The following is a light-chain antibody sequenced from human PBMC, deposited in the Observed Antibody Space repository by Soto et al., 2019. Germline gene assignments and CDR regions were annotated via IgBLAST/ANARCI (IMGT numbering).Light chain of an antibody. Sequence: EIVMTQSPATLSVSPGERATLSCRASQSVSSNLAWYQQKPGQAPRLLIYGASTRATGIPARFSGSGSGTEFTLTISSLQSEDFADDYYQQYNNWPPPFAEGPKVDSK. J-gene: IGKJ1*01. V-gene: IGKV3-15*01. CDR3: QQYNNWPPP. CDR1: QSVSSN. CDR2: GAS.